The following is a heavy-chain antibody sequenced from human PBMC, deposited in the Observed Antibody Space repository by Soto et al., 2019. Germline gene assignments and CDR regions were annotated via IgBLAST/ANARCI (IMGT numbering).Heavy chain of an antibody. Sequence: QITLKESGPTLAKPTQTLTLTCSFSGFSLSTRGVGVGWIRQPPGKALEWLALIFWDADKWYSPSLRSRLTITEDTSKNQVVLIMTNMDPVDTATYYCAHRSRGYAYYFDQWGQGTLVTVSS. J-gene: IGHJ4*02. CDR1: GFSLSTRGVG. D-gene: IGHD5-12*01. CDR2: IFWDADK. CDR3: AHRSRGYAYYFDQ. V-gene: IGHV2-5*02.